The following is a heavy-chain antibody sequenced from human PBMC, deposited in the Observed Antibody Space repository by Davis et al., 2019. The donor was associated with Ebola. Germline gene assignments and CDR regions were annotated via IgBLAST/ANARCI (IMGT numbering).Heavy chain of an antibody. CDR2: IWYDGSNK. Sequence: GESLKISCAASGFTFSSYGMHWVRQAPGKGLEWVAVIWYDGSNKYYADSVKGRFTTSRDNSKNTLYLQMNSLRAEDTAVYYCARVYDPYYYYGMDVWGQGTTVTVSS. V-gene: IGHV3-33*01. D-gene: IGHD3-22*01. J-gene: IGHJ6*02. CDR3: ARVYDPYYYYGMDV. CDR1: GFTFSSYG.